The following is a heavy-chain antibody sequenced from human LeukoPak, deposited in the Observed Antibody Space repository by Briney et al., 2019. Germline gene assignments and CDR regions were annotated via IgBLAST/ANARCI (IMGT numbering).Heavy chain of an antibody. CDR1: GYTFTSYY. CDR2: INPSGGST. CDR3: ARVMSGYDSGGYSSKMFDY. V-gene: IGHV1-46*01. Sequence: ASVKVSCKASGYTFTSYYMHWVRQAPGQGLEWMGIINPSGGSTSYAQKFQGRVTMTRDTSTSTVYMELSSLRSEDTAVYYCARVMSGYDSGGYSSKMFDYWGQGTLVTVSS. J-gene: IGHJ4*02. D-gene: IGHD3-22*01.